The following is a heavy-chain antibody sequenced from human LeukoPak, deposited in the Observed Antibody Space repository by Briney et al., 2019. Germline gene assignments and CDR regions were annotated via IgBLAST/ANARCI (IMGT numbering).Heavy chain of an antibody. V-gene: IGHV4-59*12. CDR3: ARGRGHSDTAKDFDY. J-gene: IGHJ4*02. CDR1: GGSISSYY. D-gene: IGHD1-26*01. Sequence: SETLSLTCTVSGGSISSYYWSWIRQPPGKGLEWIGYIYYSGSTNYNPSLKSRVTISVDTSKNQFSLKLSSVTAADTAVYYCARGRGHSDTAKDFDYWGQGTLVTVSS. CDR2: IYYSGST.